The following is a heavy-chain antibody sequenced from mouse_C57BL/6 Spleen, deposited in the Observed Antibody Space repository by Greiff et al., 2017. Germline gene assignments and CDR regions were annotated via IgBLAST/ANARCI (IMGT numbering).Heavy chain of an antibody. J-gene: IGHJ1*03. Sequence: VQLQQSGAELVKPGASVKIFCKASGYAFSRYWMNWVKQRPGKGLEWIGQIYPGDGDSNYNGQFKGKATLTADKSSSTAYMQLSSLTCEDSAVYFCARAKFITTVVASPYWYFDVWGTGTTVTVSS. CDR2: IYPGDGDS. CDR3: ARAKFITTVVASPYWYFDV. V-gene: IGHV1-80*01. CDR1: GYAFSRYW. D-gene: IGHD1-1*01.